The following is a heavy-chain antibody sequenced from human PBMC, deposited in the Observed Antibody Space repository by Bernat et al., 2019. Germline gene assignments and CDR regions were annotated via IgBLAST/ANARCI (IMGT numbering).Heavy chain of an antibody. D-gene: IGHD2-8*01. J-gene: IGHJ4*02. Sequence: EVQLVQSGAEVKKPGESLKISCKGSGYSFTRNWIGWVRQMPGKGLEWMWTIYPGDSETRYSPSFQGQVHIAAGRSISTAYLQWSSLKASDSAMYYCARHGPYCSDGVCPCDYWGQGALVTVSS. CDR3: ARHGPYCSDGVCPCDY. CDR2: IYPGDSET. V-gene: IGHV5-51*01. CDR1: GYSFTRNW.